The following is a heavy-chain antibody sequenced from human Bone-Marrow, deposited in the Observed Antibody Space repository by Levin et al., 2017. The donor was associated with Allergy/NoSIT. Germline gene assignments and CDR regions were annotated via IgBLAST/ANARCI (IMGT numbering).Heavy chain of an antibody. Sequence: SETLSLTCTVSGASMESHYWSWVRQAPGKGLEWIGYIYHSGSSAYNPSLKRRVTISENMSYNQFSLRLRPVTAADTAVYFCARHISVFRWSYYYYAIDAWGPGTTVIVSS. CDR3: ARHISVFRWSYYYYAIDA. D-gene: IGHD6-19*01. CDR1: GASMESHY. CDR2: IYHSGSS. V-gene: IGHV4-59*08. J-gene: IGHJ6*02.